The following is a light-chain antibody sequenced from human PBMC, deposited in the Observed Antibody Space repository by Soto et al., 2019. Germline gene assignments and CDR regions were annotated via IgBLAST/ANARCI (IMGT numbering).Light chain of an antibody. V-gene: IGKV1-5*03. CDR2: KAS. CDR1: QTISSW. J-gene: IGKJ1*01. CDR3: QHYNSYSEA. Sequence: DIQMTQSPSTLSGSVGDRVTITCRASQTISSWLAWYQQKPGKAPKLLIYKASTLKSGVPSRFSGSGPGTEFTLTISSLQPDDFAPYYCQHYNSYSEAFGQGTKVDLK.